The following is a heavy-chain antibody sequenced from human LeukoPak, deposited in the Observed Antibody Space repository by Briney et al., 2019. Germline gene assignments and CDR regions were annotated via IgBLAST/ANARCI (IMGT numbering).Heavy chain of an antibody. CDR1: GFTFSSYW. CDR3: ARDSNYYGSGSYYSESDYYFDY. D-gene: IGHD3-10*01. V-gene: IGHV3-7*01. Sequence: PGGSLRLSCAASGFTFSSYWMGWVRQAPGKGLEWVANIKQDGSEKYYVDSVKGRFTISRDNAKNSLYLQMNSLRAEDTAVYYCARDSNYYGSGSYYSESDYYFDYWGQGTLVTVSS. CDR2: IKQDGSEK. J-gene: IGHJ4*02.